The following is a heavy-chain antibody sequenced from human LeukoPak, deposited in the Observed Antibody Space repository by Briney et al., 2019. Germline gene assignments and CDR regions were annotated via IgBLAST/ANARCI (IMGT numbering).Heavy chain of an antibody. CDR1: GFTFSSYA. CDR2: ISGSGGST. J-gene: IGHJ6*02. V-gene: IGHV3-23*01. CDR3: AKVPVSSGWQYYYYGMDV. Sequence: PGGSLRLSCAASGFTFSSYAMSWVRQAPGKGLECVSAISGSGGSTYYADSVKGRFTISRDNSKNTLYLQMNSLRAEDTAVYYCAKVPVSSGWQYYYYGMDVWGQGTTVTVSS. D-gene: IGHD6-19*01.